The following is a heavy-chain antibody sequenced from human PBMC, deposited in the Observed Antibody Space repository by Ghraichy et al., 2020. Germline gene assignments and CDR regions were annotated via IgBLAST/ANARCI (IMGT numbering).Heavy chain of an antibody. J-gene: IGHJ2*01. CDR3: ARGRGSFLSWYFDL. CDR2: IHHSGGNT. D-gene: IGHD1-26*01. Sequence: LSLTCAASGFTFSSYAMNWVRQAPGKGLQWVSSIHHSGGNTYYADSVKDRFTISRDNSRDTLYLQMNSLRAEDTAVYYCARGRGSFLSWYFDLWGRGSLVTVSS. V-gene: IGHV3-23*01. CDR1: GFTFSSYA.